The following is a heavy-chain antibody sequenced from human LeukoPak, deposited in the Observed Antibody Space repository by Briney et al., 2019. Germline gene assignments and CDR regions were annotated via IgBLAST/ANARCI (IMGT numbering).Heavy chain of an antibody. CDR2: ISGSGGST. J-gene: IGHJ4*02. V-gene: IGHV3-23*01. CDR3: AKDPWQPIRPWYFDC. D-gene: IGHD6-6*01. Sequence: GGSLRLSCAASGFTFSSYAMSWVRQAPGKGLEWVSAISGSGGSTYYADSVKGRFTISRDNSKNTLYLQMNSLRAEDTAVYYCAKDPWQPIRPWYFDCWGQGTLVTVSS. CDR1: GFTFSSYA.